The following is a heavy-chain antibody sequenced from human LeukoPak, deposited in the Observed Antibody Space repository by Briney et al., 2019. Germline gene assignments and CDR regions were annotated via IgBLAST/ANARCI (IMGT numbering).Heavy chain of an antibody. D-gene: IGHD3-9*01. Sequence: QPGGSLRLSCAASGFTFDDYTMHWVRHPPGKGLEWVSLINWDGDITEYADSVKGRFTISRDNSKNSLFLQMNSLRTEDTALYYCAKGNILTGPPDSWGQGTLVTVSS. CDR1: GFTFDDYT. J-gene: IGHJ4*02. CDR2: INWDGDIT. V-gene: IGHV3-43*01. CDR3: AKGNILTGPPDS.